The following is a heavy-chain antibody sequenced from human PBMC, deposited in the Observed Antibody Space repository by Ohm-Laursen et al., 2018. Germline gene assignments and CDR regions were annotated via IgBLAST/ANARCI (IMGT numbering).Heavy chain of an antibody. V-gene: IGHV3-23*01. J-gene: IGHJ3*02. Sequence: SLRLSCSASGFTFSSYWMHWVRQAPGKGLEWVSAISRSGDSTYYADSVKGRFTISRDNSKNTLYLQMNSLRAEDTAVYYCAKERRLDDAFDIWGQGTMVTVSS. CDR3: AKERRLDDAFDI. D-gene: IGHD6-19*01. CDR2: ISRSGDST. CDR1: GFTFSSYW.